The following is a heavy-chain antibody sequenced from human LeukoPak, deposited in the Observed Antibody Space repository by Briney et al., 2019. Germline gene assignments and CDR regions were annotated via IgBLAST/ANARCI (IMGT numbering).Heavy chain of an antibody. CDR1: GFTISTYW. V-gene: IGHV3-7*04. D-gene: IGHD2-15*01. CDR2: IHQDGNEK. CDR3: ARGDKFSGDY. Sequence: PGGSLRLSCAASGFTISTYWMSWVRQAPGRGLEWVANIHQDGNEKYYVDSVKGRFTISRDNAKNSLYLQMNSLRAEDTAVYYCARGDKFSGDYWGQGTLVTVSS. J-gene: IGHJ4*02.